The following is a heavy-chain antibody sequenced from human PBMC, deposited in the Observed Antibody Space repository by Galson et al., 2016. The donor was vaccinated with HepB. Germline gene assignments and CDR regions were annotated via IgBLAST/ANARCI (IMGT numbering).Heavy chain of an antibody. D-gene: IGHD4-17*01. CDR3: ARVGTTVTTQALGMDV. V-gene: IGHV4-59*01. J-gene: IGHJ6*02. CDR1: GGSISNYY. Sequence: SETLSLTCTVSGGSISNYYWSWIRQPPGKGLEWIGYIYKSGTTNSNPSLKRRVTISLDTSKNQFSLKLSSVTAADTAVYYCARVGTTVTTQALGMDVWGQGTTVTVSS. CDR2: IYKSGTT.